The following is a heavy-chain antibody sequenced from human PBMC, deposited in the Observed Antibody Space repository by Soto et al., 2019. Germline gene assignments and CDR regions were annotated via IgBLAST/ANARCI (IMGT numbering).Heavy chain of an antibody. V-gene: IGHV3-30-3*01. CDR2: ISYDGSNK. CDR1: GFTFSSYA. Sequence: GGSLRLSCAASGFTFSSYAMHWVRQAPGKGLEWVAVISYDGSNKYYADSVKGRFTISRDNSKNTLYLQMNSLRAEDTAVYYCARDRSGDYYYGMDVCGQGTTVTVSS. J-gene: IGHJ6*02. CDR3: ARDRSGDYYYGMDV. D-gene: IGHD1-26*01.